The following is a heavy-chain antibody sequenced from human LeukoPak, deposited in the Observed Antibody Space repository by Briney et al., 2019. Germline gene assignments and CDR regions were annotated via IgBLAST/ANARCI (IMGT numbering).Heavy chain of an antibody. CDR1: GGSISSGNYF. CDR3: ARKRNRGTFDY. J-gene: IGHJ4*02. CDR2: IYSSGST. V-gene: IGHV4-61*02. Sequence: SETLSLTCTVSGGSISSGNYFWNWIRQPAGKKLEWIGRIYSSGSTNYNPSLQSRVTISADTSKNQVSLRLTSVTAADTAVYYCARKRNRGTFDYWGQGTRVTVSS. D-gene: IGHD1-14*01.